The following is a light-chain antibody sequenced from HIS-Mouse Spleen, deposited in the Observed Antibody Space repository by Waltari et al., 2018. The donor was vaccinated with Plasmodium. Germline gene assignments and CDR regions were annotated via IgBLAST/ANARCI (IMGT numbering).Light chain of an antibody. Sequence: SYELTQPPSVSVSPGQPTTLTCAGDELPKQYAYWYHQKSGQAPVLVIYEDSKRPSGIPERFSGSSSGTMATLTISGAQVEDEADYYCYSTDSSGNHRVFGGGTKLTVL. J-gene: IGLJ3*02. CDR1: ELPKQY. CDR3: YSTDSSGNHRV. CDR2: EDS. V-gene: IGLV3-10*01.